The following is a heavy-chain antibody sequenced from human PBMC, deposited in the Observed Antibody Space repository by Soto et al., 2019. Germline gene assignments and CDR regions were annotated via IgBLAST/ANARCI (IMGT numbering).Heavy chain of an antibody. CDR2: IYHSGST. D-gene: IGHD3-22*01. Sequence: SETLSLTCAVSGGSISSSNWWSWVRQPPGKGLEWIGEIYHSGSTNYNPSLKSRVTISVDKSKNQFSLRLSSVTAADTAVYYCARGPTYYYDSSGYYHKDGNWFDPWGQGTLVTVSS. CDR3: ARGPTYYYDSSGYYHKDGNWFDP. J-gene: IGHJ5*02. V-gene: IGHV4-4*02. CDR1: GGSISSSNW.